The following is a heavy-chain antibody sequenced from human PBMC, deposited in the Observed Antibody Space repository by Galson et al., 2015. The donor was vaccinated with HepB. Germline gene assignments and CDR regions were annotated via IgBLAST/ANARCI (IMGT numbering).Heavy chain of an antibody. D-gene: IGHD2-2*01. CDR1: GYTFTGYY. CDR3: ARGYCSSTSCYDGMDV. V-gene: IGHV1-2*02. J-gene: IGHJ6*02. Sequence: SVKVSCKASGYTFTGYYMHWVRQAPGQGLEWMGWINPNSGGTNYAQKFQGRVTMTRDTSISTAYMELSRLRSDDTAVYYCARGYCSSTSCYDGMDVWGQGTTVTVSS. CDR2: INPNSGGT.